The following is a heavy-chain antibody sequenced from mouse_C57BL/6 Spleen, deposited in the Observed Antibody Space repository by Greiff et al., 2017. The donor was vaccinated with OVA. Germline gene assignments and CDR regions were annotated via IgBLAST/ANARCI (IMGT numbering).Heavy chain of an antibody. J-gene: IGHJ2*01. D-gene: IGHD1-1*01. Sequence: QVQLQQPGAELVKPGASVKLSCKASGYTFTSYWMHWVKQRPGQGLEWIGMIHPNSGSTNYNEKFKSKATLTVDKSSSTAYMQLSSLTSEDSAVYYCARWATVVATCDYWGQGTTLTVSS. CDR3: ARWATVVATCDY. V-gene: IGHV1-64*01. CDR2: IHPNSGST. CDR1: GYTFTSYW.